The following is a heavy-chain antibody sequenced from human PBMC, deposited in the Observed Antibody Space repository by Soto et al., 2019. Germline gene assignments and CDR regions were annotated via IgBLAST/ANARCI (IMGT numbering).Heavy chain of an antibody. CDR3: AREGAIAVAGTGRRGASGAWFDP. CDR2: IYYSGST. V-gene: IGHV4-59*01. D-gene: IGHD6-19*01. J-gene: IGHJ5*02. Sequence: SETLSLTCTVSGGSISSYYWSWIRQPPGKGLEWIGYIYYSGSTNYNPSLKSRVTISVDTSKNQFSLKLSSVTAADTAVYYCAREGAIAVAGTGRRGASGAWFDPWGQGTLVTVSS. CDR1: GGSISSYY.